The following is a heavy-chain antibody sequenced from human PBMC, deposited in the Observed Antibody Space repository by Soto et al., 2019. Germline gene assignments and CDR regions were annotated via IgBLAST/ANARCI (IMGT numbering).Heavy chain of an antibody. CDR1: GGTFSSYT. V-gene: IGHV1-69*02. CDR3: ARHRESRWGELVSPIDY. CDR2: IIPILGIA. J-gene: IGHJ4*02. D-gene: IGHD3-16*01. Sequence: GASVKVSCKASGGTFSSYTISWVRQAPGQGLEWMGRIIPILGIANYAQKFQGRVTITADKSTSTAYMELSSLRSEDTAVYYCARHRESRWGELVSPIDYWGQGTLVTVSS.